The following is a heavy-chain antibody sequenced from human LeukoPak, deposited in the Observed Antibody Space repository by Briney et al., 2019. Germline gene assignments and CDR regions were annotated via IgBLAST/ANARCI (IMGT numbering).Heavy chain of an antibody. CDR1: GGSISSGDYY. D-gene: IGHD3-22*01. V-gene: IGHV4-30-4*01. J-gene: IGHJ6*02. CDR3: ARDYYDSRGGAYGMDV. CDR2: IYYSGST. Sequence: SETLSLTCAVSGGSISSGDYYWSWIRQPPGKGLEWIGYIYYSGSTYYNPSLKSRVTISVETSKNQFSLKLSSVTAADTAVYYCARDYYDSRGGAYGMDVWGQGTTVTVSS.